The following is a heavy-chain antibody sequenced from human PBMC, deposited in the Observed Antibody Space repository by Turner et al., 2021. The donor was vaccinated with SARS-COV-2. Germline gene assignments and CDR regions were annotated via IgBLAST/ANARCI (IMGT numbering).Heavy chain of an antibody. J-gene: IGHJ4*02. CDR3: AKGGATDPYYFDY. Sequence: QVQLVESGGGVVQPGRALRLSCAASGFTLSSYGMHWVRQARGKGVEWVAVRSYDGSNKYYADTVKGRFTIARDNSKNTLYLQMNSLRAEDTAVYYCAKGGATDPYYFDYWGQGTLVTVSS. V-gene: IGHV3-30*18. CDR2: RSYDGSNK. CDR1: GFTLSSYG. D-gene: IGHD1-26*01.